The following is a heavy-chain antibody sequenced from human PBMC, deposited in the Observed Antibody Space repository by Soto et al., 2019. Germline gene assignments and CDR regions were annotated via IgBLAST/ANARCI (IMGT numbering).Heavy chain of an antibody. Sequence: SETLSLTCTVFGASMNSYHWSWIRQPAGKGLEWIGHIHSSGSTNYNPSLKSRVTMSVDTSKNQFSLRLMSLTAADTAVYYCARDQGVAAAGITWFDPWGQGSLVTVSS. CDR2: IHSSGST. V-gene: IGHV4-4*07. D-gene: IGHD6-13*01. CDR1: GASMNSYH. J-gene: IGHJ5*02. CDR3: ARDQGVAAAGITWFDP.